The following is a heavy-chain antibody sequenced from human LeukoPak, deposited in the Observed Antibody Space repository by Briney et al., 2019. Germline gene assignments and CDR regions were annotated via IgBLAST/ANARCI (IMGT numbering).Heavy chain of an antibody. V-gene: IGHV3-49*03. Sequence: GGSLRLSCTASGFTFGDYAMSWFRQAPGKGLEWVGFIRSKAYGGTTEYAASVKGRFTISRDDSKSIAYLQMNSLKTEDTAVYYCTNHYCSSTSCGDYWGQGTLVTVSS. CDR3: TNHYCSSTSCGDY. J-gene: IGHJ4*02. CDR1: GFTFGDYA. CDR2: IRSKAYGGTT. D-gene: IGHD2-2*01.